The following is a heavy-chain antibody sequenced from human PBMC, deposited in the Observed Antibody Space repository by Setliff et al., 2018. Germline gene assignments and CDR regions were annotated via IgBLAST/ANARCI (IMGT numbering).Heavy chain of an antibody. D-gene: IGHD3-3*01. CDR1: GYTFTSYA. CDR2: INAGNGNT. V-gene: IGHV1-3*01. CDR3: ARDTYIGDFWSGYYIQGRFDP. J-gene: IGHJ5*02. Sequence: ASVKVSCKASGYTFTSYAMHWVRQAPGQRLEWMGWINAGNGNTKYSQKFQGRVTITKDTSASTAYMELSSLRSEDTAVYYCARDTYIGDFWSGYYIQGRFDPWGQGTLVTVSS.